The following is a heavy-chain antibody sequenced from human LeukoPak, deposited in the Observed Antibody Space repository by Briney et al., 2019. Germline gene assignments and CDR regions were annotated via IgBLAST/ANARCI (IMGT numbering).Heavy chain of an antibody. CDR3: TRSRRYSSSSGTFAFDI. CDR2: IRSNAYGGTT. CDR1: GFTFGDYA. Sequence: GRTLRLSCTASGFTFGDYAMSWVRQAPGKGLERVGFIRSNAYGGTTEYAASVKGRFTISRDDSKSIAYLQMNSLKTEDTAVYYCTRSRRYSSSSGTFAFDIWGQGTMVTVSS. J-gene: IGHJ3*02. D-gene: IGHD6-6*01. V-gene: IGHV3-49*04.